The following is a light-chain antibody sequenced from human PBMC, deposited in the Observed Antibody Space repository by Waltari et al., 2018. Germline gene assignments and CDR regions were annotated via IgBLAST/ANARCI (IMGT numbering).Light chain of an antibody. CDR3: QPYNDWPPWT. CDR1: QSISRN. J-gene: IGKJ1*01. CDR2: SAS. V-gene: IGKV3-15*01. Sequence: EVLMTQSPAIVSVSPGERATLSCRASQSISRNLAWYQQKPGRPPRLLMHSASIRAPRVPARFSGSGSGTDLTLTIHSLQSDDFAVYYCQPYNDWPPWTFGQGTKVEVK.